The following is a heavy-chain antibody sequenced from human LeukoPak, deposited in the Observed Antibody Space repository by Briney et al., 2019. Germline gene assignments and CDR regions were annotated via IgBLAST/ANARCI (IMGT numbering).Heavy chain of an antibody. J-gene: IGHJ4*02. CDR1: GFTFNAMA. V-gene: IGHV3-30*03. D-gene: IGHD5-18*01. CDR3: ARDLSGVTGYTYGRGIDY. Sequence: GGSLRLSCAASGFTFNAMACTGSASARLQARGWSGWQFADSVKGRFTLSRDNSKNTLYLQMNSLRAEDTAVYYCARDLSGVTGYTYGRGIDYWGQGTLVTVSS.